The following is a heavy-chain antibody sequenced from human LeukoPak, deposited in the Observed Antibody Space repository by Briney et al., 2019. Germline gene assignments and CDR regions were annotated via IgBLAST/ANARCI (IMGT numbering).Heavy chain of an antibody. CDR3: SGENGAFSPFGY. J-gene: IGHJ4*02. V-gene: IGHV4-4*02. CDR2: VSLSGLT. CDR1: GGSITITDW. Sequence: SETLSLTCGVSGGSITITDWWSWARQPPGQGLEWIGEVSLSGLTNYNPSLSSRVIMALDTSKNHLSLHLTSVTAADTAVYYCSGENGAFSPFGYWGQGYLVTVLS. D-gene: IGHD2-8*01.